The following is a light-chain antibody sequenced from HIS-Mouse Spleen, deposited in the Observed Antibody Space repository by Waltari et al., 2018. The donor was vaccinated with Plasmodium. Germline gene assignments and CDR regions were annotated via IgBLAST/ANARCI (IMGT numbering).Light chain of an antibody. CDR2: AAS. CDR3: QQYYSFPQT. CDR1: PGISSY. Sequence: AIWMPQSPYLPSESTGDTLHISCRMRPGISSYLSWYQQKQGKAPELLIYAASTLQSGVPSRFSGSGSGTDFTLTISCLQSEDFATYYCQQYYSFPQTFGQGTKVEIK. J-gene: IGKJ1*01. V-gene: IGKV1D-8*02.